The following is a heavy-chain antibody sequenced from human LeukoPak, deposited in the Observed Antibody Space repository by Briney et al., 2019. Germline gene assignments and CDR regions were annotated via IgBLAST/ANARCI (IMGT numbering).Heavy chain of an antibody. J-gene: IGHJ4*02. CDR3: ARANMVIFGGATDY. V-gene: IGHV3-74*01. CDR2: INSDGINT. Sequence: PGGSLRLSCAASGFTFSNYWMHWVRQAPGKGLVWVSRINSDGINTSYADSVKGRFTISRDNAKNTLNLQMNSLRAEDTAVYYCARANMVIFGGATDYWGQGTLIAVSS. D-gene: IGHD3-16*01. CDR1: GFTFSNYW.